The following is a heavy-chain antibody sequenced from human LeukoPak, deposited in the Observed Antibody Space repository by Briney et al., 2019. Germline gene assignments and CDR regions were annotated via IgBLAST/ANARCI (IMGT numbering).Heavy chain of an antibody. CDR2: TYHGGTT. Sequence: SETLSLTCTVSNYSISSGYYWGWIRQPPGKGLEWIGNTYHGGTTYYNPSLKSRVTISLDTSKNQFSLKLNSVTAADTAVYYCARDFGGGYPFAYWGQGTLVTVSS. V-gene: IGHV4-38-2*02. CDR3: ARDFGGGYPFAY. CDR1: NYSISSGYY. D-gene: IGHD3-16*02. J-gene: IGHJ4*02.